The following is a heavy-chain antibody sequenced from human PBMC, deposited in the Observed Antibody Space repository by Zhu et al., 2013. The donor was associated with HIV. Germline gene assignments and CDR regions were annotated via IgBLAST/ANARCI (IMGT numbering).Heavy chain of an antibody. CDR2: INPNSGGT. V-gene: IGHV1-2*02. Sequence: QVQLVQSGAEVKKPGASVKVSCKASGYTFTGYYMHWVRQAPGQGLEWMGWINPNSGGTNYVQKFQGRVTMTRDTSISTAYMELSRLRSDDTAVYYCARDSDIYCSSTSCLDFDYWGQGTLVTVSS. CDR3: ARDSDIYCSSTSCLDFDY. D-gene: IGHD2-2*01. J-gene: IGHJ4*02. CDR1: GYTFTGYY.